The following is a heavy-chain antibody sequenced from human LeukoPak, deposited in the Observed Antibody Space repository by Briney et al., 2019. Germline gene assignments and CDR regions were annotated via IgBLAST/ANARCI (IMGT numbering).Heavy chain of an antibody. D-gene: IGHD1-14*01. CDR3: ARTESWLDP. J-gene: IGHJ5*02. CDR2: IYYGGST. V-gene: IGHV4-39*07. CDR1: GGSISSSSYY. Sequence: SETLSLTCTVSGGSISSSSYYWGWIRQPPGKGLEWIGSIYYGGSTYYNPSLKSRVTISVDTSKNQFSLKLSSVTAADTAVYYCARTESWLDPWGQGTLVTVSS.